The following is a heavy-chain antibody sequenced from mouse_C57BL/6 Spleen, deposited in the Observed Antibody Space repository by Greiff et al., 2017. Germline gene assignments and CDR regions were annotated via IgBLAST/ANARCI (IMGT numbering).Heavy chain of an antibody. D-gene: IGHD2-1*01. V-gene: IGHV1-7*01. CDR3: APLYYGNYAFAY. CDR2: INPSSGYT. CDR1: GYSFTSYW. J-gene: IGHJ3*01. Sequence: QVQLQQSGAELAKPGASVKLSCKASGYSFTSYWMHWVKQRPGQGLEWIGYINPSSGYTKYNQKFKDKATLTADQSSSTAYMQLSSLTSEDSAVYYCAPLYYGNYAFAYWGQGTLVTVSA.